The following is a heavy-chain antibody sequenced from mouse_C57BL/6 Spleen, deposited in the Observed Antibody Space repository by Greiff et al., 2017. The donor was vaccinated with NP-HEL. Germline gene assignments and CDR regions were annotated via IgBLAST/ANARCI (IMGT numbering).Heavy chain of an antibody. CDR2: IDPNSGGT. CDR3: ARRTPWDVGYFDV. D-gene: IGHD4-1*01. CDR1: GYTFTSYW. V-gene: IGHV1-62-3*01. Sequence: QVQLQQPGAELVKPGASVKLSCKASGYTFTSYWMHWVKQRPGRGLEWIGRIDPNSGGTKYNEKFKGKATLTADKSSSTAYMQLSSLTSEDSAVYFWARRTPWDVGYFDVWGTGTTVTVSS. J-gene: IGHJ1*03.